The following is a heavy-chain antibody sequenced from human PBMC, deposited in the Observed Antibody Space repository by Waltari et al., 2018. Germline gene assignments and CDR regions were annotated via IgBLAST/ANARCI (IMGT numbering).Heavy chain of an antibody. D-gene: IGHD1-26*01. J-gene: IGHJ4*02. CDR3: AKDGSWGFTN. CDR1: GFTFSNYG. CDR2: IPYDGSNK. Sequence: QVQLVESGGGVVQPGGSLRLSCAASGFTFSNYGMHWVRQAPGKGLEGVAFIPYDGSNKHYAESVKGRVTISRDDSKNTVHVQMISLRVEDTAVYYCAKDGSWGFTNWGQGTLVTVSS. V-gene: IGHV3-30*02.